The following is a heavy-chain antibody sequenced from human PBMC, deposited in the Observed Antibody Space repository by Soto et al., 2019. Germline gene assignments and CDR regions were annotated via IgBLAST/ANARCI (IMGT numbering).Heavy chain of an antibody. J-gene: IGHJ4*02. V-gene: IGHV3-48*03. CDR3: VRFGGAAAGPGDY. CDR1: EFTFSSYE. CDR2: ISSSGTTI. D-gene: IGHD6-13*01. Sequence: GGSLRLSCVASEFTFSSYEMNWVRQAPGKGLECVSYISSSGTTIYYTDSVKGRFTISRDNAKKSLYLQMNSLRAEDTAVYYCVRFGGAAAGPGDYWGQGTLVTVSS.